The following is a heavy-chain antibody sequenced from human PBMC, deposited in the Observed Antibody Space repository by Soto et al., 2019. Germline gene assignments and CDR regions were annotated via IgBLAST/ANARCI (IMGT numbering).Heavy chain of an antibody. CDR2: ISGSGGST. CDR3: AGGYYDILTGYLSFDY. V-gene: IGHV3-23*01. Sequence: GGSLRLSCAASGFTFSSYAMSWVRQAPGKGLEWVSAISGSGGSTYYADSVKGRFTISRDNSKNTLYLQMNSLRAEDTAVYYCAGGYYDILTGYLSFDYWGQGTLVTVSS. CDR1: GFTFSSYA. D-gene: IGHD3-9*01. J-gene: IGHJ4*02.